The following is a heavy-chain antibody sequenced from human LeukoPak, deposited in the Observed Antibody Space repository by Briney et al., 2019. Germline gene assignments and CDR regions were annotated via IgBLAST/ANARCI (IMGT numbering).Heavy chain of an antibody. J-gene: IGHJ6*03. V-gene: IGHV1-8*03. CDR1: GYTFTGYY. Sequence: ASVKVSCKASGYTFTGYYMHWVRRAPGQGLEWMGWINPNSGNTGYAQKFQGRVTITRNTSISTAYMELSSLRSEDTAVYYCARGRGPPRALYYYYYYYMDVWGKGTTVTVSS. CDR3: ARGRGPPRALYYYYYYYMDV. CDR2: INPNSGNT.